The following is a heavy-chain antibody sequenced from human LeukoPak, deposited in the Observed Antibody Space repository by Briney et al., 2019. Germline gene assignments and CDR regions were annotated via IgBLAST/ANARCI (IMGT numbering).Heavy chain of an antibody. Sequence: PGGSLRLSCAASGFTFSSYSMNWVRQAPGKGLEWVSYISSGSSSIYYADSVKGRFTISRDNAKNSLYLQMNSLRAEDTAVYYCAKAQLELLSILNYWGQGTLVTVSS. J-gene: IGHJ4*02. CDR1: GFTFSSYS. D-gene: IGHD1-7*01. V-gene: IGHV3-48*01. CDR3: AKAQLELLSILNY. CDR2: ISSGSSSI.